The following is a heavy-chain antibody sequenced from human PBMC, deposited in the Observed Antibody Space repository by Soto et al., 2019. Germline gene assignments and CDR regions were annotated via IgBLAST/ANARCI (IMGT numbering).Heavy chain of an antibody. CDR1: GFTFSNYA. CDR2: ISGAGGAT. J-gene: IGHJ4*02. Sequence: EVQLLESGGGLVQPGGSLRLSCAASGFTFSNYAMSWVRQAPGKGLEWVSTISGAGGATFYADSVKGRFTISRDNSKSTLSLELNSLRAGDTAIYYCAKGHGTYASGGGEYWGQGTLVTVSS. CDR3: AKGHGTYASGGGEY. V-gene: IGHV3-23*01. D-gene: IGHD3-10*01.